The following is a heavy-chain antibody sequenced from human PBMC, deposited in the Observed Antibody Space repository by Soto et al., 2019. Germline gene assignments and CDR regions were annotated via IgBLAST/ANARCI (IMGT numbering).Heavy chain of an antibody. CDR3: VKTPGIGSGSYIDY. Sequence: PGGSLRLSCAASGSTFSSYWMHWVRQVPGKGLVWVSRINSDGSSTRYADSVRGRFTISRDNAKNTLYLQMNSLRAEDTAVYSCVKTPGIGSGSYIDYWGQGT. J-gene: IGHJ4*02. V-gene: IGHV3-74*01. CDR2: INSDGSST. CDR1: GSTFSSYW. D-gene: IGHD3-10*01.